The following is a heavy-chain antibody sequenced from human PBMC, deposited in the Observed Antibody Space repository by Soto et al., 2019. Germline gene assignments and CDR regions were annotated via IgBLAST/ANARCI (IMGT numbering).Heavy chain of an antibody. D-gene: IGHD6-19*01. CDR1: GCYISSGGYY. J-gene: IGHJ4*02. CDR2: IYHSGTT. V-gene: IGHV4-31*03. Sequence: PSETLSLTCPFSGCYISSGGYYWSWIRQHPGKGLEWIGYIYHSGTTYYNPSLKSRVTISVDTSKNQFSLKLSSVTAADTAVYYCARDSGWLDYWGQGTLVTVSS. CDR3: ARDSGWLDY.